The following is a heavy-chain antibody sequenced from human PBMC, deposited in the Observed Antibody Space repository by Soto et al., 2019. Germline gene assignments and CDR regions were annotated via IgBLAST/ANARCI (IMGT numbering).Heavy chain of an antibody. Sequence: SETLSLTCTVSGGSISSGDYYWSWIRQPPGKGLEWIGNIYYSGSTYYNPSLKSRVTISVDTSKNQFSLKLTSVTAADTAVYYCARVRRYYDSSGYYYFSKFYYWGRGTLVTVSS. D-gene: IGHD3-22*01. CDR3: ARVRRYYDSSGYYYFSKFYY. J-gene: IGHJ4*02. CDR1: GGSISSGDYY. V-gene: IGHV4-30-4*01. CDR2: IYYSGST.